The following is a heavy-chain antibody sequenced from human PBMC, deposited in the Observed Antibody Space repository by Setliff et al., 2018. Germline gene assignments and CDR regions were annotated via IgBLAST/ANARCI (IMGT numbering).Heavy chain of an antibody. CDR2: MNVDNGNS. CDR1: GFTFTNYD. V-gene: IGHV1-8*02. Sequence: ASVKVSCKASGFTFTNYDINWVRQATGQGLEWIGWMNVDNGNSDSAQKFQGRLTMTRDTSTSTAYMELSSLRSEDTAVYYCARGGLGSVLDFDSWGQGTLVTVSS. CDR3: ARGGLGSVLDFDS. D-gene: IGHD6-19*01. J-gene: IGHJ4*02.